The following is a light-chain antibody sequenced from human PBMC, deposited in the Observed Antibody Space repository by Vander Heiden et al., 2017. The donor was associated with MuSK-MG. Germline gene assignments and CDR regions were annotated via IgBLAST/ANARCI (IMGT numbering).Light chain of an antibody. Sequence: EIVLTQSPDTLSLSPGERATLSCRASQSVSSSYLAWYQQKPGQAPRLLIYGASSRATGIPDRFSASGCGTDFTLTISRLEPEDFAVYYCQQYGSSPPVTFGQGTRLDIK. CDR1: QSVSSSY. CDR2: GAS. CDR3: QQYGSSPPVT. J-gene: IGKJ5*01. V-gene: IGKV3-20*01.